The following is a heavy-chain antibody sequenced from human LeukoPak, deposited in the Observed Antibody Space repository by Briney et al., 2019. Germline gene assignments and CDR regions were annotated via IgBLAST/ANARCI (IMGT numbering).Heavy chain of an antibody. V-gene: IGHV4-39*01. J-gene: IGHJ4*02. D-gene: IGHD3-22*01. CDR3: ARGTKFYDSSAPGNYFDY. CDR2: IYYSGST. CDR1: GGSISSSSYY. Sequence: SETLSLTCTVSGGSISSSSYYWGWIRQPPGRGLEWIGSIYYSGSTYYNPSLKSRVTISVDTSKNQFSLKLSSVTAADTAVYYCARGTKFYDSSAPGNYFDYWGQGTLVTVSS.